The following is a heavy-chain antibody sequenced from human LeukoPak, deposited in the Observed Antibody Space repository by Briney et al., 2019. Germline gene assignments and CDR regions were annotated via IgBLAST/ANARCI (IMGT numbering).Heavy chain of an antibody. CDR1: GYTLTRYY. CDR2: INPSGGST. CDR3: ARAPPVGATLDY. Sequence: ASVKVSCKASGYTLTRYYVHWVRQAPGQGLEWMGVINPSGGSTSYTQKFQGRVTMTRDTSTSTVYMELSSLRYEDTAVYYCARAPPVGATLDYWGQGTLVTVFS. D-gene: IGHD1-26*01. V-gene: IGHV1-46*01. J-gene: IGHJ4*02.